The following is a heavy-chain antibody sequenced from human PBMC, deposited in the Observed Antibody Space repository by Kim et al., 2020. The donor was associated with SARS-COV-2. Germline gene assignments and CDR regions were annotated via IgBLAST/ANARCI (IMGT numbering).Heavy chain of an antibody. J-gene: IGHJ4*02. CDR3: ARDSGTSNKYFDS. V-gene: IGHV3-33*02. Sequence: GGSLRLSCAASGFTFSSYGMHWIRQAPGKGLEWVTYIWYDGSNKDYADAVKGRFITSRDHSTNTLFLQMNSLRAEDTAIYYCARDSGTSNKYFDSWGQGTLVTVSS. CDR1: GFTFSSYG. D-gene: IGHD1-26*01. CDR2: IWYDGSNK.